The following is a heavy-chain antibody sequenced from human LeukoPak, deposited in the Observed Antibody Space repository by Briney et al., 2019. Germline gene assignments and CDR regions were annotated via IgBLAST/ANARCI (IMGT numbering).Heavy chain of an antibody. V-gene: IGHV4-39*07. CDR1: VGSISSYY. D-gene: IGHD3-22*01. CDR2: IYYSGST. Sequence: KASETLSLTCTVSVGSISSYYWSWIRQPPGKGLEWIWSIYYSGSTYYNPSLKSRVTISVDTSKNQFSLKLSSVTAADTAVYYCARLPTNYYDSSGYFDYWGQGTLVTVSS. J-gene: IGHJ4*02. CDR3: ARLPTNYYDSSGYFDY.